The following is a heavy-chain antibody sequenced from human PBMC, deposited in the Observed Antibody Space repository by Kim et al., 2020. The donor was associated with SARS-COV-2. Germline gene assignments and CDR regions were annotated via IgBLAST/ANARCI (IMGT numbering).Heavy chain of an antibody. Sequence: SVKVSCKASGGTFSSYAISWVRQAPGQGLEWMGGIIPIFGTANYAQKFQGRVTITADESTSTAYMELSSLRSEDTAVYYCASHELERRSYYYYYGMDVWGQGTTVTVSS. CDR2: IIPIFGTA. CDR1: GGTFSSYA. CDR3: ASHELERRSYYYYYGMDV. J-gene: IGHJ6*02. V-gene: IGHV1-69*13. D-gene: IGHD1-1*01.